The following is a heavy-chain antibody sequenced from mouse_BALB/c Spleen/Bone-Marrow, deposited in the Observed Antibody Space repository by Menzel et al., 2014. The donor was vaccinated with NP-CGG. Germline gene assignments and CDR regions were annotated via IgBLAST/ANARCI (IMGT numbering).Heavy chain of an antibody. J-gene: IGHJ1*01. CDR1: GFNIKDTY. D-gene: IGHD1-2*01. Sequence: EVQLQQSGAELVKPGASVKLSCTASGFNIKDTYMHWVKQRPEQGLEWIGRIDPANGNTKYDPKFQGKATITADTSSNTAYLQLSSLTSEDTAVYYCARGGTTATWYFDVWGAGTTVTVPS. CDR2: IDPANGNT. CDR3: ARGGTTATWYFDV. V-gene: IGHV14-3*02.